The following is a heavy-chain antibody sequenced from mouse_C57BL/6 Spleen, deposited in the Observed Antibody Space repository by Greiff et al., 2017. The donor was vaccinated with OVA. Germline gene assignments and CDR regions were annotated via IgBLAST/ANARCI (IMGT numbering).Heavy chain of an antibody. V-gene: IGHV14-2*01. CDR3: AYYYGSSPFYFDY. CDR2: IDPEDGET. Sequence: EVQVVESGAELVKPGASVKLSCTASGFNIKDYYMHWVKQRTEQGLEWIGRIDPEDGETKYAPKFQGKATITADTSSNTAYLQLSSLTSEDTAVYYCAYYYGSSPFYFDYWGQGTTLTVSS. CDR1: GFNIKDYY. J-gene: IGHJ2*01. D-gene: IGHD1-1*01.